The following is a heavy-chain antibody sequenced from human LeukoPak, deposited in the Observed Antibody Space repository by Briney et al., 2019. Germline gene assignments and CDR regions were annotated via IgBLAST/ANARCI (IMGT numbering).Heavy chain of an antibody. CDR3: ARFDEPRITMIVGDY. J-gene: IGHJ4*02. Sequence: SVKVSCKASGYSFTSYAMNWVRQAPGQGLEWMGGIIPIFGTANYAQKFQGRVTITADESTSTAYMELSSLRSEDTAVCYCARFDEPRITMIVGDYWGQGTLVTVSS. CDR1: GYSFTSYA. V-gene: IGHV1-69*13. CDR2: IIPIFGTA. D-gene: IGHD3-22*01.